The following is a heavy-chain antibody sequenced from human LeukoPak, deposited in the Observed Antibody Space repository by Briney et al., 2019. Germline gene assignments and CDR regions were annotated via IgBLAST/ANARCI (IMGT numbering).Heavy chain of an antibody. CDR3: ARGSLRYGDYVDY. CDR2: INHSGST. V-gene: IGHV4-34*01. Sequence: SETLSLTCGVYGGSLSGYYWSWIRQPPGKGLEWIGEINHSGSTNYNPSLKSRVTISVDTSKNQFSLKLNFVTAADTAVYYCARGSLRYGDYVDYWGQGTLVTVSS. D-gene: IGHD4-17*01. J-gene: IGHJ4*02. CDR1: GGSLSGYY.